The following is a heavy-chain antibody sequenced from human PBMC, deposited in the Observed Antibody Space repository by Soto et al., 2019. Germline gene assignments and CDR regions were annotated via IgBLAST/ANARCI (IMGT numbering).Heavy chain of an antibody. D-gene: IGHD3-3*01. CDR1: GFTFSAYA. CDR2: ISSSGDAT. Sequence: EVQLLESGGGLVQPGGSLRLSCAASGFTFSAYAMSWVRQAPGKGLEWASAISSSGDATNYADSVKGRFTISRDNPKNTMYLQMNSLRAEDTAVYYCAKGRERSGSYRPFDQWGQGTLVTVS. V-gene: IGHV3-23*01. CDR3: AKGRERSGSYRPFDQ. J-gene: IGHJ4*02.